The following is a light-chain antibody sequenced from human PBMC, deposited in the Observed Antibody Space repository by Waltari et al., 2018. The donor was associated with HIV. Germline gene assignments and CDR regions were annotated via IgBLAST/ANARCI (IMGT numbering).Light chain of an antibody. J-gene: IGKJ5*01. Sequence: DIVMTQSALSLPVTPGEPASISCRSSQSLLHSDGYNYLDWYLQKPGQSPQLLIILGSNRASGVPDRFRGSGSGTEFALKISRVEAEDVGVYFCMQALQTPITFGQGTRLEIK. CDR3: MQALQTPIT. CDR1: QSLLHSDGYNY. V-gene: IGKV2-28*01. CDR2: LGS.